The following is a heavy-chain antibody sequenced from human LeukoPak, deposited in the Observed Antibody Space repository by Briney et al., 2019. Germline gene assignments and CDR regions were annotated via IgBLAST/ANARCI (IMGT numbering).Heavy chain of an antibody. D-gene: IGHD1-26*01. CDR3: ARATWDPNYNYYMDV. Sequence: GSLRLSCAASGFTFSSYTMKWVRQAPGKGLEWVSSISSSSSYIYYADSVKGRFTISRDNAKNSLFLQMNSLRAEDTAVYFCARATWDPNYNYYMDVWGKGTTVTISS. J-gene: IGHJ6*03. V-gene: IGHV3-21*01. CDR2: ISSSSSYI. CDR1: GFTFSSYT.